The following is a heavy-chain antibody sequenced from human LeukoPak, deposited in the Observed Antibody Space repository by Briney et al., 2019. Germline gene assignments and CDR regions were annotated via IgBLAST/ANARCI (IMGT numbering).Heavy chain of an antibody. CDR3: ARGGRYCSGGSCYSPLLYYYYYYMDV. CDR2: INHSGST. CDR1: GGSFSGYY. J-gene: IGHJ6*03. D-gene: IGHD2-15*01. Sequence: SETLSLTCAVYGGSFSGYYWSWIRQPPGKGLEWIGEINHSGSTDYNPSLKSRVTISVDTSKNQFSLKLSSVTAADTAVYYCARGGRYCSGGSCYSPLLYYYYYYMDVWGKGTTVTVSS. V-gene: IGHV4-34*01.